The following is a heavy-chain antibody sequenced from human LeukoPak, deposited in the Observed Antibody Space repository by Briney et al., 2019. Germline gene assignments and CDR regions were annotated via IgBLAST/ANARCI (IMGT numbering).Heavy chain of an antibody. V-gene: IGHV3-66*04. CDR2: VYSGGST. CDR1: AFSVSTIY. D-gene: IGHD3-3*01. CDR3: ATHFGVISKGVYYYYYGLDV. Sequence: GGSLRLSCAASAFSVSTIYMSGVRQAPGKGLEWVSVVYSGGSTYYADSVKGRFTISRDNSKNTRFLQMSSLRAEETAMYYYATHFGVISKGVYYYYYGLDVWGQGTTVTVSS. J-gene: IGHJ6*02.